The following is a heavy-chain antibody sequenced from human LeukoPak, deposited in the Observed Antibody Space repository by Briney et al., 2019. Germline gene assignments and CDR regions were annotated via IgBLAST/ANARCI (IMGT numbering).Heavy chain of an antibody. CDR3: ARFGRWNYDPYYYYYGMDV. CDR1: GYTFTSYD. J-gene: IGHJ6*02. D-gene: IGHD1-7*01. CDR2: MNPNSGNT. Sequence: GASVKVSCKASGYTFTSYDINWVRQATGQGLEWMGWMNPNSGNTGYAQKFQGRVTMTRNTSISTAYMELSSLRSEDTAVYYCARFGRWNYDPYYYYYGMDVWGQGTTVTVSS. V-gene: IGHV1-8*01.